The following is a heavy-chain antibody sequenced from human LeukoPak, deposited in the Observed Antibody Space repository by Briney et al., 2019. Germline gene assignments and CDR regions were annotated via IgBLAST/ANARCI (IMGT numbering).Heavy chain of an antibody. D-gene: IGHD2-2*03. V-gene: IGHV1-69*04. CDR3: ATLGYCSSTSCSAFDY. CDR1: GYTFTSYG. CDR2: IIPILGIA. Sequence: SVKVSCKASGYTFTSYGISWVRQAPGQGLEWMGRIIPILGIANYAQKFQGRVTITADKSTSTAYMELSSLRSEDTAVYYCATLGYCSSTSCSAFDYWGQGTLVTVSS. J-gene: IGHJ4*02.